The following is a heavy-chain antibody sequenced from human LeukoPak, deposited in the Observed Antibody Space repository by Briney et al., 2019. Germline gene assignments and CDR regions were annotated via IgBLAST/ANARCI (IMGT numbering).Heavy chain of an antibody. CDR3: ASLTIGYCSSTSCPDDAFDI. D-gene: IGHD2-2*01. Sequence: GGSLRLSCAASGFTFSSYAMHWVRQAPGKGLEYVSAISSNGGSTYYANSVKGRFTISRDNSKNTLYLQMGSLRAEDMAVYYCASLTIGYCSSTSCPDDAFDIWGQGTMVTVSS. CDR2: ISSNGGST. J-gene: IGHJ3*02. CDR1: GFTFSSYA. V-gene: IGHV3-64*01.